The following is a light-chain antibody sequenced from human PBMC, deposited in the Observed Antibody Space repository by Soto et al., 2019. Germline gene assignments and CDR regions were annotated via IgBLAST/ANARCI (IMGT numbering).Light chain of an antibody. Sequence: QSALTQPASVSGSPGQSITISCSGTSSDIGSYYHVAWYQQFPGKSPKLIIYAVSARPSGVSDRFSGSKSGNTASLTISGLRAEDEDDYYCNSYTSNNTYVFGTGTKVTVL. V-gene: IGLV2-14*03. CDR3: NSYTSNNTYV. CDR1: SSDIGSYYH. CDR2: AVS. J-gene: IGLJ1*01.